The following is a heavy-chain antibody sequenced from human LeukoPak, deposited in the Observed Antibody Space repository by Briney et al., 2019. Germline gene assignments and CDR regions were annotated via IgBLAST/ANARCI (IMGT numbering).Heavy chain of an antibody. Sequence: PGGSLRLSCAASGFTFSTYIINWVRQAPGKGLEWVSAFSGSGDTTFYADSVKGRFTISRDNSKNTLYLQMNSLRAEDTAVYYCAKGRDGYNYPFDYWGQGTLVTVSP. D-gene: IGHD5-24*01. CDR1: GFTFSTYI. CDR2: FSGSGDTT. V-gene: IGHV3-23*01. CDR3: AKGRDGYNYPFDY. J-gene: IGHJ4*02.